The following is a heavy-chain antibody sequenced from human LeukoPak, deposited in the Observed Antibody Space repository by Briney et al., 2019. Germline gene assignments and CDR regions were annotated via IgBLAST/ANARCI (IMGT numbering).Heavy chain of an antibody. D-gene: IGHD6-13*01. CDR2: VNPSGGGT. V-gene: IGHV1-46*01. CDR1: GYTFTSYY. J-gene: IGHJ4*02. CDR3: AREATSRLVPASAGKDLDY. Sequence: GASVKVSCKASGYTFTSYYMHWVRQAPGQGLEWMGIVNPSGGGTSYAQKFQGRVTMTRDTSTSTVYMELSSLRSDDTAVYYCAREATSRLVPASAGKDLDYWGQGTLVTVS.